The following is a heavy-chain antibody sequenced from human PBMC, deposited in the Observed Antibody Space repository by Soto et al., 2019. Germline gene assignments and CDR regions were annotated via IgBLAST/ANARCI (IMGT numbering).Heavy chain of an antibody. CDR2: IIPILGIA. CDR1: GGTFSSYT. Sequence: QVQLVQSGAEVKKPGSSVKVSCKASGGTFSSYTISWVRQAPGQGLEWMGRIIPILGIANYAQKFRGRGTITADKSTSTAYMELSSLRSEDTAVYYCASLGVVVAARPFDYWGQGTLVTVSS. J-gene: IGHJ4*02. D-gene: IGHD2-15*01. CDR3: ASLGVVVAARPFDY. V-gene: IGHV1-69*02.